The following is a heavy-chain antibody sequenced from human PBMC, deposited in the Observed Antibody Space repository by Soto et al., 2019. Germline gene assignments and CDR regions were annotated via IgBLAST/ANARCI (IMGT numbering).Heavy chain of an antibody. J-gene: IGHJ6*02. V-gene: IGHV3-23*01. Sequence: EVQMLESGGGLVHPGGSLRLSCAACGFTFSNYAMNWVRQAPGKGLEWVSSISGSGRNTYYADSVKGRLTISRDSSKNTLYLQMNSLRVEDTGVYYCAKDLNGSGSFTSYYHYGMDVWGQGTTVTVSS. CDR3: AKDLNGSGSFTSYYHYGMDV. CDR1: GFTFSNYA. D-gene: IGHD3-10*01. CDR2: ISGSGRNT.